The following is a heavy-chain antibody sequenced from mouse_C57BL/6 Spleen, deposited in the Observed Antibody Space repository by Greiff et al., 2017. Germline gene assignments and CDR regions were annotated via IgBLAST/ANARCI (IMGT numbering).Heavy chain of an antibody. CDR1: GFSLTSYG. CDR2: IWSDGST. V-gene: IGHV2-6-1*01. CDR3: ARHENDGYYVGAY. D-gene: IGHD2-3*01. J-gene: IGHJ3*01. Sequence: VKLQESGPGLVAPSQSLSITCTVSGFSLTSYGVHWVRQPPGKGLEWLVVIWSDGSTTYNSALKSRLSISKDNSKSQVFLKMNSLQTDDTAMYYCARHENDGYYVGAYWGQGTLVTVSA.